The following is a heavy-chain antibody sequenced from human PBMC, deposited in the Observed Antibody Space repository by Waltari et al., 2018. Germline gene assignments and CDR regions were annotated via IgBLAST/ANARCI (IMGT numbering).Heavy chain of an antibody. J-gene: IGHJ3*02. CDR3: ARAAEWLVPWVAFDI. CDR2: IYHSVST. Sequence: QVQRQVPGPVLVKLAESLPLTCTASGGSMSSHYWTGLGRPPGKGLEWIGYIYHSVSTNCNPPRKRRVTISVDTSRNQFSLKLSSVTAADAAVYYCARAAEWLVPWVAFDIWGQGTMVTVSS. D-gene: IGHD6-19*01. V-gene: IGHV4-59*11. CDR1: GGSMSSHY.